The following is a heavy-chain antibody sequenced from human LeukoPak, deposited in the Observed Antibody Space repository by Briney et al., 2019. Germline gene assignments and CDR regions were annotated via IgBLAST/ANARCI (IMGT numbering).Heavy chain of an antibody. V-gene: IGHV3-23*01. CDR2: VSGSGGST. Sequence: GGSLRFSCAASGFTFGSYAMGWVRQAPGKGAEWVSSVSGSGGSTYYADSLKGRFTISRDNSNNTLYLQMNSLRADDTALYYCAKSNGYRVYNWFDPWGQGTLVTVSS. CDR1: GFTFGSYA. J-gene: IGHJ5*02. D-gene: IGHD1-1*01. CDR3: AKSNGYRVYNWFDP.